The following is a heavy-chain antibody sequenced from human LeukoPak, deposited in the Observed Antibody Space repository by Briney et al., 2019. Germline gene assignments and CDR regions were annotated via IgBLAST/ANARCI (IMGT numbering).Heavy chain of an antibody. D-gene: IGHD3-10*01. CDR3: ARVGQLGDDAFDI. Sequence: PSETLSLTCTVSGGSISSYCWSWIRQPPGKGLEWIGYIYYSGSTNYNPSLKSRVTISVDTSKNQFSLKLSSVTAADTAVYYCARVGQLGDDAFDIWGQGTMVTVSS. V-gene: IGHV4-59*01. J-gene: IGHJ3*02. CDR1: GGSISSYC. CDR2: IYYSGST.